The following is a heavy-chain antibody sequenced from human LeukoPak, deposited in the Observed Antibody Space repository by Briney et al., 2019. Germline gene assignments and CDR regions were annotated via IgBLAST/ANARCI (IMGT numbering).Heavy chain of an antibody. CDR3: ARDLFEWEQQLVNDY. V-gene: IGHV1-69*01. Sequence: SVKVSCKASGGTFSSYAISWVRQAPGQGLEWMGGIIPIFGTANYAQKFQGRVTITADESTSTAYMELNSLRSEDTAVYYCARDLFEWEQQLVNDYWGQEPWSPSPQ. CDR2: IIPIFGTA. J-gene: IGHJ4*01. D-gene: IGHD6-13*01. CDR1: GGTFSSYA.